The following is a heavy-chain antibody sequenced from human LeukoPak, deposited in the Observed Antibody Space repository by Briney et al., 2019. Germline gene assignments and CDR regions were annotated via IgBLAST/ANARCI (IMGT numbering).Heavy chain of an antibody. CDR3: AKDRSVVVTAIDY. V-gene: IGHV3-30*02. Sequence: GGSLRLSCAASGFTFSSYGMHWVRQAPGKGLEWVAFIRYDGSNKYYADSVKGRFTISRDNSKNTLYLQMNSLRAEDTAVYYCAKDRSVVVTAIDYWGQGTLVTVSS. CDR2: IRYDGSNK. J-gene: IGHJ4*02. D-gene: IGHD2-21*02. CDR1: GFTFSSYG.